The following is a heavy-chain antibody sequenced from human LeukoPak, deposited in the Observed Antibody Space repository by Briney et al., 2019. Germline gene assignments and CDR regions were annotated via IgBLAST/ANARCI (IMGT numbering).Heavy chain of an antibody. CDR3: ARADYGDYEWSYYYGMDV. V-gene: IGHV4-31*03. CDR1: GGSISSGGYY. D-gene: IGHD4-17*01. Sequence: SQTLSLTCTVSGGSISSGGYYWSWIRQHPGKGLEWIGYIYYSGSTYYNPSLKSRVTISVDTSKNQFSLKLSSVTAADTAVYYCARADYGDYEWSYYYGMDVWGQGTTVTVSS. CDR2: IYYSGST. J-gene: IGHJ6*02.